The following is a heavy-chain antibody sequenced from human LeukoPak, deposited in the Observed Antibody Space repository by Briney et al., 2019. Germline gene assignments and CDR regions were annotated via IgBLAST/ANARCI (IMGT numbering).Heavy chain of an antibody. Sequence: GGSLRLSCAASGFTFSSYGMHWVRQAPGKGLEWVAVIWYGGSNKYYADSVKGRFTISRDNSKNTLYLQMNSLRAEDTAVYYCAREAYSSSLDVWGQGTTVTVSS. CDR3: AREAYSSSLDV. CDR2: IWYGGSNK. D-gene: IGHD6-13*01. V-gene: IGHV3-33*08. J-gene: IGHJ6*02. CDR1: GFTFSSYG.